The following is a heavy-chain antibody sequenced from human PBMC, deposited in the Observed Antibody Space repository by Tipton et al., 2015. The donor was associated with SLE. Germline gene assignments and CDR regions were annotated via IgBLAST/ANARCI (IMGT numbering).Heavy chain of an antibody. D-gene: IGHD4-23*01. V-gene: IGHV1-8*01. CDR1: GYAFSSYD. CDR3: TRRCGKGFAY. Sequence: QSGAEVQKPGASVKVSCKASGYAFSSYDINWVRQASGQGLEWMGWMNPKSGNTGFAQKFQGRVTMTRNNAITTAYMELSSLRSEVTAIYYCTRRCGKGFAYWGQGTLIPVSS. J-gene: IGHJ4*02. CDR2: MNPKSGNT.